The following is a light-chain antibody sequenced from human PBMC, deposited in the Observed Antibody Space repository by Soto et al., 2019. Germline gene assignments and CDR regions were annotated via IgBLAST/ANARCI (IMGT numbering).Light chain of an antibody. CDR2: GAS. Sequence: EIVLTQSPGTLSLSPGERATLSCRASQSVSSSYLAWYQQKPGQAPRLLIYGASSRATGIPDRFSGSGSGTDFTLTISSLEPEDSAVYYCQQRHMWPIMFGQGTRLEIK. CDR3: QQRHMWPIM. V-gene: IGKV3D-20*02. CDR1: QSVSSSY. J-gene: IGKJ5*01.